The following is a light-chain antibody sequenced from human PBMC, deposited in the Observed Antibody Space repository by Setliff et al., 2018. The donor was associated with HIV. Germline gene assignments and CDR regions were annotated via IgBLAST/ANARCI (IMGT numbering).Light chain of an antibody. CDR2: DAS. CDR3: QQINSYPIT. CDR1: QGIASA. J-gene: IGKJ5*01. V-gene: IGKV1-13*02. Sequence: AVQLTQSPSSLSASVGDRITITCRASQGIASALAWYQQKPGKSPKVLIYDASTLESGVPSRFSGSGSGTDFTLTISSLQPEDFATYYCQQINSYPITFGQGTRLEIK.